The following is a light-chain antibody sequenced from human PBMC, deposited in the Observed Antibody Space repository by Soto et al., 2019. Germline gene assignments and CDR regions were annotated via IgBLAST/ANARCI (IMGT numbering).Light chain of an antibody. J-gene: IGKJ3*01. CDR2: AAS. CDR3: QQRKA. CDR1: QDISKY. V-gene: IGKV1-39*01. Sequence: DIQVTQSPSSLSASVGDSVTITCRASQDISKYLHWYQQKSGKAPKLLIYAASKLQSGVPSRFSGSGSGTDFTLTISSLQPEDFATYYCQQRKAFGPGTKVDVK.